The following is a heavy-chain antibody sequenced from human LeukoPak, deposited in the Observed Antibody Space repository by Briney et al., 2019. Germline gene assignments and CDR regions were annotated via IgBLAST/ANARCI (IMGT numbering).Heavy chain of an antibody. D-gene: IGHD2-21*02. CDR2: IYHSGST. CDR1: GGSISSGGYS. J-gene: IGHJ3*02. V-gene: IGHV4-30-2*01. Sequence: SETLSLTCAVSGGSISSGGYSWSWIRQPPGKGLEWIGYIYHSGSTYYNPSLKSRVTISVDRSKNQFSLKLSSVTAADTAVYYRARVNCGGDCNTLGPRVAAFDIWGQGTMVTVSS. CDR3: ARVNCGGDCNTLGPRVAAFDI.